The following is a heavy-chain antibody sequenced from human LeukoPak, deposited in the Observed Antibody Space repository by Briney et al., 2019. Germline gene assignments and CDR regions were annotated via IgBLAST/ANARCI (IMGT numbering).Heavy chain of an antibody. CDR2: IRYDGSNK. J-gene: IGHJ4*02. CDR3: AKGEVGATTYTYFDY. CDR1: GFTFSSYG. V-gene: IGHV3-30*02. Sequence: GGSLRLSCAASGFTFSSYGMHWVRQAPGKGLEWVAFIRYDGSNKYYADSVKGRFTISRDNSKNTLYLQMNSLRAEDTAVYYCAKGEVGATTYTYFDYWGQGTLVTVSS. D-gene: IGHD1-26*01.